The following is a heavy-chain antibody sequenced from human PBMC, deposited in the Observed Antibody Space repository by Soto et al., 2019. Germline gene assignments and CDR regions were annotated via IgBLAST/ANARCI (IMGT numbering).Heavy chain of an antibody. CDR1: GFYFSSHG. Sequence: QVQLVESGGNVVQPGRSLRLSCAASGFYFSSHGMHWVRQAPGKGLEWVAHLWAGGNYAYYAYSVKCGFTISSDQFKNSLDLQMSRLEAEDTAVYYCARDAQELANYGIDVWGQGTTVTFPS. D-gene: IGHD1-1*01. CDR2: LWAGGNYA. CDR3: ARDAQELANYGIDV. J-gene: IGHJ6*02. V-gene: IGHV3-33*01.